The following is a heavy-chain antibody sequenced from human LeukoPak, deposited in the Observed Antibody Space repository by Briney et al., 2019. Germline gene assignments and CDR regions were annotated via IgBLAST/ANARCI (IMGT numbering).Heavy chain of an antibody. D-gene: IGHD3-10*01. V-gene: IGHV4-30-2*01. CDR2: IYHSGST. J-gene: IGHJ4*02. Sequence: SETLSLTCAVSGGSISSGGYSWSWIRQPPGKGLEWIGYIYHSGSTYYNPPLKSRVTISVDRSKNQFSLKLSSVTAADTAVYYCARGGTMVRGVIIRQFDYWGQGTLVTVSS. CDR1: GGSISSGGYS. CDR3: ARGGTMVRGVIIRQFDY.